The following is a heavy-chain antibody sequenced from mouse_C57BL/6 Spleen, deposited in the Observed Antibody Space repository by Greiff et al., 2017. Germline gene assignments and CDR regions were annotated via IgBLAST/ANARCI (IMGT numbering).Heavy chain of an antibody. CDR3: ARGGEIPDY. Sequence: DVQLVESGGGLVKPGGSLKLSCAASGFTFSSYAMSWVRQTPEKRLEWVATISDGGSYTYYPDNVKGRFTISRDNAKNNLYLQMSHLKSEDTAMYYCARGGEIPDYWGQGTTLTVSS. V-gene: IGHV5-4*01. J-gene: IGHJ2*01. D-gene: IGHD5-1-1*01. CDR2: ISDGGSYT. CDR1: GFTFSSYA.